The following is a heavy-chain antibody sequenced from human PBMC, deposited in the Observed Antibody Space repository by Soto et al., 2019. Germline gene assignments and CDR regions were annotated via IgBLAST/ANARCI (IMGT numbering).Heavy chain of an antibody. CDR1: GVSISSNYY. V-gene: IGHV4-4*02. D-gene: IGHD6-19*01. CDR3: VRSFGWYAIDY. Sequence: QVLLQESGPGLVQPSGTLSLSCAVSGVSISSNYYWGWVRQSPGKGLEWLGDISHIGSVNYSPSLMSRVTISIDRSENQFSLKLNSVTAAATAVYYCVRSFGWYAIDYWGQGTLVIVSS. J-gene: IGHJ4*02. CDR2: ISHIGSV.